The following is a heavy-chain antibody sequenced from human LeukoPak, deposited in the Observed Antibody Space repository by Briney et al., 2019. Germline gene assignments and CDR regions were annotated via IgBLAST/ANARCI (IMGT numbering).Heavy chain of an antibody. CDR2: IYSTGST. J-gene: IGHJ3*02. CDR3: ARHLGAQSLVAFDI. CDR1: GGSISSGSYY. V-gene: IGHV4-61*02. Sequence: NPSQTLSLTCTVSGGSISSGSYYWSWIRQPAGKVLEWIGRIYSTGSTNYNPSLKSRVTMSVDTSKNHFSLKLYSVTAADTAVYYSARHLGAQSLVAFDIWGQGTMVSVSS.